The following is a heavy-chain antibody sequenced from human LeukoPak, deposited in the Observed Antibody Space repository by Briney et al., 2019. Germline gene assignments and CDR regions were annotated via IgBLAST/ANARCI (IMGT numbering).Heavy chain of an antibody. CDR3: AKSVVLEQLVGGHDAFDI. CDR2: ISYDGSIK. D-gene: IGHD6-13*01. Sequence: PGGSLRLSCAASGFTFSSLDMHWVRQAPGRGLEWVTVISYDGSIKYYADSVKGRFTISRDNSKNTLYLQMNSLRAEDTAVYYCAKSVVLEQLVGGHDAFDIWGQGTMVTVSS. V-gene: IGHV3-30*18. J-gene: IGHJ3*02. CDR1: GFTFSSLD.